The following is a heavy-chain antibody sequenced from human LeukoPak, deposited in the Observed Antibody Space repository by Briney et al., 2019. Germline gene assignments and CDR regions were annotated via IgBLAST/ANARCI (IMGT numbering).Heavy chain of an antibody. CDR1: GFAFSVYA. V-gene: IGHV3-23*01. Sequence: PGGSLRLSCTASGFAFSVYAMSWLRQPPGKGLEWASTINANSGTTSYAASVRGRFTISRDNSKNALYLQLNTLRADDTATYYCAKPISGGLAVTADWFHPRGQGTLVVVSS. J-gene: IGHJ5*01. CDR2: INANSGTT. D-gene: IGHD6-19*01. CDR3: AKPISGGLAVTADWFHP.